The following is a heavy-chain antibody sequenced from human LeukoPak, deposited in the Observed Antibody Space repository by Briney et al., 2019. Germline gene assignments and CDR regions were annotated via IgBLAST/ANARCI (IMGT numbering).Heavy chain of an antibody. J-gene: IGHJ4*02. CDR2: IKQDESEK. D-gene: IGHD2-15*01. CDR1: GFIFSSYA. V-gene: IGHV3-7*01. CDR3: ARVGGSCYGY. Sequence: GGSLRLSCAASGFIFSSYAMSWVRQAPGKGLEWVANIKQDESEKYYVDSVKGRFTISRDNANNSLYLQMNSLRADDTAVYYCARVGGSCYGYWGQGIQVTVSS.